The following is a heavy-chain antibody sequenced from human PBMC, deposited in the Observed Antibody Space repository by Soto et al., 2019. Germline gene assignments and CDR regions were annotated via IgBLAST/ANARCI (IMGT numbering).Heavy chain of an antibody. J-gene: IGHJ4*02. D-gene: IGHD3-3*01. CDR1: GFTFSSYA. Sequence: GGSLRLSCAASGFTFSSYAMHWVRQAPGKGLEWVAVISYDGSNKYYADSVKGRFTISRDNSKNTLYLQMNSLRAEDTAVYYCARPVVRFLEWPFDYWGQGTLVTVS. V-gene: IGHV3-30-3*01. CDR2: ISYDGSNK. CDR3: ARPVVRFLEWPFDY.